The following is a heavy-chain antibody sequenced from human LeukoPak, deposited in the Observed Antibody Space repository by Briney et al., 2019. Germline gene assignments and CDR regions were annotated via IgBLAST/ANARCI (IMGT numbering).Heavy chain of an antibody. J-gene: IGHJ6*03. CDR1: SGSIRTYY. CDR3: ASSYYYYMDV. Sequence: PSETLSLTCTVSSGSIRTYYWSWIRQPPGKGLEWIGYIYDSGSTNYNPSLKSRVTIAVDTSKNQFSLKLSSVTAADTAVYYCASSYYYYMDVWGKGTTVTVSS. CDR2: IYDSGST. V-gene: IGHV4-59*01.